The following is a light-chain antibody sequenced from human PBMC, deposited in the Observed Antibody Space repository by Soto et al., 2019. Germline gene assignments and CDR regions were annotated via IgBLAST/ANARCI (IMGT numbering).Light chain of an antibody. CDR3: QQYDNWPIT. Sequence: ERVMTQSPATLSVSPGERATLSCRASQSVSSNLAWYQQKPGQAPRLFIYGASTRATAIPPRFSGSGSGTEFTLTISSLQSEDFAVYYCQQYDNWPITFVQGTRLEIK. CDR1: QSVSSN. V-gene: IGKV3-15*01. J-gene: IGKJ5*01. CDR2: GAS.